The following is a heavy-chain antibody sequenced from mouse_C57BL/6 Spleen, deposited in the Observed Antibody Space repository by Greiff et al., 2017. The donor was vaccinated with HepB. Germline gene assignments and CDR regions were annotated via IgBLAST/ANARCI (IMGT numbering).Heavy chain of an antibody. CDR1: GFTFSSYA. J-gene: IGHJ3*01. CDR2: ISDGGSYT. V-gene: IGHV5-4*03. CDR3: ARGEFAY. Sequence: EVKLVESGGGLVKPGGSLKLSCAASGFTFSSYAMSWVRQTPEKRLEWVATISDGGSYTYYPDNVKGRFTISRDNAKNNLYLQMSHLKSEDTAMYYCARGEFAYWGQGTLVTVSA.